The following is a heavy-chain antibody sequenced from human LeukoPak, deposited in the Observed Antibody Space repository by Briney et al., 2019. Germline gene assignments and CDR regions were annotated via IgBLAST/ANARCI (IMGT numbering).Heavy chain of an antibody. V-gene: IGHV4-31*03. CDR2: IFYSGST. J-gene: IGHJ4*02. Sequence: SETLSLTCSVSGGSISSRDHYWSWIRQHPGKGLEWIGYIFYSGSTHCNPSLKSRVTISVDPSKNQFSLKLSSVTAADTAVYYCARALYYSSGYFFFDYWGQGILVTVSS. CDR3: ARALYYSSGYFFFDY. D-gene: IGHD3-22*01. CDR1: GGSISSRDHY.